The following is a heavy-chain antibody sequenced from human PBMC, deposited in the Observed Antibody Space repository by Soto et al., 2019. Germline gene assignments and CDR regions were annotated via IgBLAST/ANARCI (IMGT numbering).Heavy chain of an antibody. CDR2: IFPDGST. J-gene: IGHJ4*02. CDR1: GFTVSSNY. Sequence: EVPLMESGGGLVQPGGSLRLSCTVSGFTVSSNYMNWVRQAPGKGLEWVSVIFPDGSTYYTDSVRDRFTISRDNSKTTVYLQMKSLRAEDTAVYFCARRALPRAFVDYWGQGTLVTVSS. V-gene: IGHV3-66*01. D-gene: IGHD2-15*01. CDR3: ARRALPRAFVDY.